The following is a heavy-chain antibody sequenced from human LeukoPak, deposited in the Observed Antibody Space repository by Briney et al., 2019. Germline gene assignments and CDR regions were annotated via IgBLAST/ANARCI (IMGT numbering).Heavy chain of an antibody. CDR3: ARESSGWYSVEGAFDI. V-gene: IGHV3-48*03. J-gene: IGHJ3*02. Sequence: GGSLRLSCAASGFTFSSCEMNWVRQAPGKGLEWVSYISSSGSTIYYADSVKGRFTISRDNAKNSLYLQMNSLRAEDTAVYYCARESSGWYSVEGAFDIWGQGTMVTVSS. CDR1: GFTFSSCE. D-gene: IGHD6-19*01. CDR2: ISSSGSTI.